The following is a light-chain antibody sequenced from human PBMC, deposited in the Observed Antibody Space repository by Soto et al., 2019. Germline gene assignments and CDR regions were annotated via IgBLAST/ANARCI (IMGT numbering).Light chain of an antibody. V-gene: IGKV2-28*01. CDR2: LGS. Sequence: IVMTQSPLSLSVTPGEAASISCMSSARLLHKNGYNYVDWYMQKPGQSPQLLIYLGSNRASGDPDRFSGSGSDTYFTLEISRVEAEDVGVYCCMQPLETFRTFRQGTKVEIK. CDR1: ARLLHKNGYNY. J-gene: IGKJ1*01. CDR3: MQPLETFRT.